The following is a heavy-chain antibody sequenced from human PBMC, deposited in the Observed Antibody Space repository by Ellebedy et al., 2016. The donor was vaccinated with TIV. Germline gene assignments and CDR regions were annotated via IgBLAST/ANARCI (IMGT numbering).Heavy chain of an antibody. D-gene: IGHD3-22*01. CDR2: INHSGST. CDR1: GGSFSGYY. Sequence: GSLRLSCAVYGGSFSGYYWSWVRQPPGKGLEWIGEINHSGSTNYNPSLKSRVTISVDTSKNQFSLEVNSVTAADTAVYYCARARTMIVGGGFDYWGQGTLVTVSS. V-gene: IGHV4-34*01. J-gene: IGHJ4*02. CDR3: ARARTMIVGGGFDY.